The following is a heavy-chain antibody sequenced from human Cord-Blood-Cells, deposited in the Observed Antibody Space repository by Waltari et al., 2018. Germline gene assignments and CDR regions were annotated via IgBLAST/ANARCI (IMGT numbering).Heavy chain of an antibody. CDR3: ASYMVRGVIMRTLAFQH. J-gene: IGHJ1*01. V-gene: IGHV7-4-1*02. D-gene: IGHD3-10*01. CDR2: INTNTWNP. Sequence: QVQLVQSGSELKKPGASVKVSCKASGYTFTSYAMNWVRQAPGQGLEWMGWINTNTWNPTYAQGVTGRFVFSLDTSVSTAYLQISSLKAEDTAVYYCASYMVRGVIMRTLAFQHWGQGTLVTVSS. CDR1: GYTFTSYA.